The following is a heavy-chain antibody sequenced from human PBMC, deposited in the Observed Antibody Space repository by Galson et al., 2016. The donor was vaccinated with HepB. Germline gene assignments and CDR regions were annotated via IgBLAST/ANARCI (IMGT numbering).Heavy chain of an antibody. Sequence: QSGAEVKKPGESLKISCKTSGYIFTTYWIGWVRQMPGKGLEWMENIYPGDSDTRYSPSLQGQVTISADKSISTAYLQLRSLKASDTAMYYCARQGARSFEVWGQGTMVTVSS. CDR3: ARQGARSFEV. D-gene: IGHD4/OR15-4a*01. CDR2: IYPGDSDT. CDR1: GYIFTTYW. J-gene: IGHJ3*01. V-gene: IGHV5-51*01.